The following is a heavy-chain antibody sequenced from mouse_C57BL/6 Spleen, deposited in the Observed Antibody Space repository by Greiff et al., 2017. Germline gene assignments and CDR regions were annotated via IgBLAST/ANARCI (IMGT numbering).Heavy chain of an antibody. CDR3: ARSHYYGSPYFDY. J-gene: IGHJ2*01. CDR2: IYPRDGST. CDR1: GYTFTDHT. Sequence: VKLQESDAELVKPGASVKISCKVSGYTFTDHTIHWMKQRPEQGLEWIGYIYPRDGSTKYNEKFKGKATLTADKSSSTAYMQLNSLTSEDSAVYFCARSHYYGSPYFDYWGQGTTLTVSA. V-gene: IGHV1-78*01. D-gene: IGHD1-1*01.